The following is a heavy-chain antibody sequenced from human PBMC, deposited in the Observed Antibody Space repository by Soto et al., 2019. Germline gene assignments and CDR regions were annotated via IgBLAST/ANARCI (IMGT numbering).Heavy chain of an antibody. Sequence: VQLVESGGGVVQPGRSLRLSCAASGFTFSSYGMHWVRQAPGKGLEWVAVMSYDGGNKNYVDSVKGRFTISRDNSKNTLYLQMNSLRAEDTAVYYCAKETYYHDSSGYYVFDYWGQGTLVTVSS. V-gene: IGHV3-30*18. D-gene: IGHD3-22*01. J-gene: IGHJ4*02. CDR3: AKETYYHDSSGYYVFDY. CDR2: MSYDGGNK. CDR1: GFTFSSYG.